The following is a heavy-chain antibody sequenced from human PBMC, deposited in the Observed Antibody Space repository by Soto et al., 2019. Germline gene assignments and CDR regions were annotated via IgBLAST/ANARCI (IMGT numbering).Heavy chain of an antibody. D-gene: IGHD3-3*01. V-gene: IGHV3-48*02. Sequence: GGSLRLSCAASGFTFSSYSMNWVRQAPGKGLEWVSYISSSSSTIYYADSVKGRFTISRDNAKNSLYLQMNSLRDEDTAVYYCARELDRLGPLIYYYYGMDVWGQGTTVTVSS. CDR3: ARELDRLGPLIYYYYGMDV. CDR1: GFTFSSYS. CDR2: ISSSSSTI. J-gene: IGHJ6*02.